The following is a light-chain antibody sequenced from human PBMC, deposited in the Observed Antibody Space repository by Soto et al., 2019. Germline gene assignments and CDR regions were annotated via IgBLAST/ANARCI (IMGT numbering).Light chain of an antibody. CDR3: SAYAGSNTFV. Sequence: QSALAQPPSASGSPGQSVTISCTGTSSDVGDNYVSWYQQHLGKAPKLIIYEVTLRPSGVPDRFSGSKSGNTASLTVSGLQADHEAVYYCSAYAGSNTFVFGTGTKLTVL. CDR2: EVT. CDR1: SSDVGDNY. J-gene: IGLJ1*01. V-gene: IGLV2-8*01.